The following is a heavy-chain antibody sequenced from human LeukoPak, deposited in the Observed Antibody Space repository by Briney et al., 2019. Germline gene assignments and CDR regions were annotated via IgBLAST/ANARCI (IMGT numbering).Heavy chain of an antibody. CDR3: ARAVAAYYYYYGMDV. D-gene: IGHD6-19*01. J-gene: IGHJ6*04. Sequence: GGSLRLSCAASGFTFSSYVMHWVRQAPGKGLEWVAVISYDGSNKYYADSVKGRFTISRDNSKNTLYLQMNSLRAEDTAVYYCARAVAAYYYYYGMDVWGKGTTVTVSS. CDR2: ISYDGSNK. V-gene: IGHV3-30*04. CDR1: GFTFSSYV.